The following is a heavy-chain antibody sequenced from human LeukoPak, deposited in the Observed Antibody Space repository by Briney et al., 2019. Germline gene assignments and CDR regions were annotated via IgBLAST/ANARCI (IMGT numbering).Heavy chain of an antibody. CDR2: IYYSGST. CDR3: ARASDYTAMVYDY. J-gene: IGHJ4*02. Sequence: SGTLSLTCTVSGCSISSYSWSWIRQPPGKGLEWVGYIYYSGSTNYNPSVKRRVTISVESYKNQFSLKLSSVTAADTSVYYCARASDYTAMVYDYWGQGTLVTVSS. V-gene: IGHV4-59*01. D-gene: IGHD5-18*01. CDR1: GCSISSYS.